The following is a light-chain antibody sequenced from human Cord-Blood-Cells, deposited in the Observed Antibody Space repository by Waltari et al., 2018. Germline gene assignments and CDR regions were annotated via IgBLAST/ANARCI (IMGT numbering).Light chain of an antibody. CDR3: SSYTSSSTVV. V-gene: IGLV2-14*01. CDR2: DVS. Sequence: QSALTQPASVSGSPGQSITISCTGTSSDVGGYNYVSLYQQPPGKAPKLMRYDVSNRPSGVSNRFSGSKSGNTASLTISGLQAEDEADYYCSSYTSSSTVVFGGGTNLTVL. CDR1: SSDVGGYNY. J-gene: IGLJ2*01.